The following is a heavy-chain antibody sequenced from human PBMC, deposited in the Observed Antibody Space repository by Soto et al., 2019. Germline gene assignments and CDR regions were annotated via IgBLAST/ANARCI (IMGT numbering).Heavy chain of an antibody. J-gene: IGHJ4*02. Sequence: EVQLLESGGGLVQPGGSLRLSCAASGFTFSSYAMSWVRQAPGKGLEWVSVISGSGDSTYYADSVKGRFTISRDNSKTSLHLQMNILRADDTAVYYWANRATGTAFVYWGQGALVTVSS. D-gene: IGHD1-1*01. V-gene: IGHV3-23*01. CDR2: ISGSGDST. CDR1: GFTFSSYA. CDR3: ANRATGTAFVY.